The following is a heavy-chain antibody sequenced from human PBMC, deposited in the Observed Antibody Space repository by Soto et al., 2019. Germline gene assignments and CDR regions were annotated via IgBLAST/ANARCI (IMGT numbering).Heavy chain of an antibody. CDR3: ARQTGTLELRRAETYYYYGMDV. Sequence: PSETLSLTCTVSGGSISSSSYYWGWIRQPPGKGLEWIGSIYYSGSTYYNPSLKSRVTISVDTSKNQFSLKLSSVTAADTAVYYCARQTGTLELRRAETYYYYGMDVWGQGTTVTVSS. CDR2: IYYSGST. J-gene: IGHJ6*02. V-gene: IGHV4-39*01. D-gene: IGHD1-7*01. CDR1: GGSISSSSYY.